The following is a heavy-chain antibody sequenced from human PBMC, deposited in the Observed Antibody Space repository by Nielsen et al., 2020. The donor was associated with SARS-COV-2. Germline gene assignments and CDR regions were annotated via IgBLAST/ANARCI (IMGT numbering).Heavy chain of an antibody. D-gene: IGHD1-26*01. CDR1: GGSISTSPYY. CDR2: IYYSGIT. V-gene: IGHV4-39*01. Sequence: SETLSLTCTVSGGSISTSPYYWDWIRQPPGKGLEWIGSIYYSGITFYSPSLKRRVTISVDTSRNQFSLKLSSVTAADTSIYYCSRRRGSYFDYWGQGNLVTVSS. J-gene: IGHJ4*02. CDR3: SRRRGSYFDY.